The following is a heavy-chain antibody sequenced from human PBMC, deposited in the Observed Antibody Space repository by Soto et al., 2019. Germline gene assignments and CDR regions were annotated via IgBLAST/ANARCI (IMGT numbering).Heavy chain of an antibody. CDR1: GYTLTGFS. V-gene: IGHV1-24*01. CDR3: ARDAWKWDYANWFDP. J-gene: IGHJ5*02. Sequence: ASVKVSCKVSGYTLTGFSMHWVRQAPGKGLEWMGGFDPEDGETIYAQKLQGRVTMTEDTSTDTAYMEPSSLRSEDTAVYYCARDAWKWDYANWFDPWGQGTLVTVSS. CDR2: FDPEDGET. D-gene: IGHD4-17*01.